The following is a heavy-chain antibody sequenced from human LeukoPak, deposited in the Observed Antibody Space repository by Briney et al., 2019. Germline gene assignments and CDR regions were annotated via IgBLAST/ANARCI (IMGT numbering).Heavy chain of an antibody. CDR1: GFTVSSNY. D-gene: IGHD3-22*01. J-gene: IGHJ5*02. Sequence: GGSLRLSCAASGFTVSSNYMSWVRQAPGKGLEWVSVIHSGGSTYYADSVKGRFTISRHNSKNTLYLQMNSLRAEDTAVYYCARARPDSRYYYDSSGLLFDPWGQGTLVTVSS. CDR2: IHSGGST. CDR3: ARARPDSRYYYDSSGLLFDP. V-gene: IGHV3-53*04.